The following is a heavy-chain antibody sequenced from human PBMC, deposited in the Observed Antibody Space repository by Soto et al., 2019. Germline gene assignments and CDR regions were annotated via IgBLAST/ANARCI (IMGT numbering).Heavy chain of an antibody. V-gene: IGHV3-48*02. D-gene: IGHD3-22*01. CDR2: ISSSSSTI. CDR3: AREDYYDSSGYYGVDY. Sequence: SCAASGFTFSSYSMNWVRQAPGKGLEWVSYISSSSSTIYYADSVKGRFTISRDNAKNSLYLQMNSLRDEDTAVYYCAREDYYDSSGYYGVDYWGQGTLVTVSS. J-gene: IGHJ4*02. CDR1: GFTFSSYS.